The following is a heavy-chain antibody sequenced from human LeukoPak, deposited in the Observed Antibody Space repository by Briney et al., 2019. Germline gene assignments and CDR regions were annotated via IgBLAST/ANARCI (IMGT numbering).Heavy chain of an antibody. D-gene: IGHD2-2*01. V-gene: IGHV1-46*01. Sequence: ASVKVSCKASGGTFSSYAISWVRQAPGQGLEWMGIINPSGGSTSYAQKFQGRVTMTRDTSTSTVYMELSSLRSEDTAVYYCAREECSSTSCYYYFDYWGQGTLVTVSS. CDR3: AREECSSTSCYYYFDY. CDR2: INPSGGST. J-gene: IGHJ4*02. CDR1: GGTFSSYA.